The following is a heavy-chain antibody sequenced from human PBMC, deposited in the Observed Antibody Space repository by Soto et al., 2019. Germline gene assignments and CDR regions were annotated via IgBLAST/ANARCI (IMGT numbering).Heavy chain of an antibody. V-gene: IGHV4-31*03. CDR1: GGSISSGSAY. CDR2: IYFSGST. CDR3: ARDGTQSAWSFQDY. J-gene: IGHJ4*02. Sequence: QVQLQESGPGLVKPSQTLSLTCTVSGGSISSGSAYWSWIRQHLGKGLEWIGYIYFSGSTYYNPSLKGRVKISVDTSKNQFYLRLTSVTAADTAVYYCARDGTQSAWSFQDYWGQGTLVTVSS. D-gene: IGHD6-19*01.